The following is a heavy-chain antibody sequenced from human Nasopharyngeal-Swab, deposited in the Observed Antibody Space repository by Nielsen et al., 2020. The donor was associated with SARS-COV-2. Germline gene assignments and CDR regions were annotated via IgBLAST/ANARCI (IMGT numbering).Heavy chain of an antibody. Sequence: WIRQPPGKGLEWIGYIYYSRSTYYNPSLKSRVTISVDTSKNQFSLKLSSVTAADTAVYYCARAPRITIFGVVQAFDIWGQGTMVTVSS. CDR3: ARAPRITIFGVVQAFDI. CDR2: IYYSRST. V-gene: IGHV4-31*02. D-gene: IGHD3-3*01. J-gene: IGHJ3*02.